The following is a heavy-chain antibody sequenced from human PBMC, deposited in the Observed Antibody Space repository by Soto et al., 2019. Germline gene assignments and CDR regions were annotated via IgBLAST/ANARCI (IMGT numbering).Heavy chain of an antibody. Sequence: HSETLSLTCTVSGGSISSGDYYWSWIRQPPGKGLEWIGYIYYSGSTYYNPSLKSRVTISVDTSKNQFSLKLSSVTAADTAVYYCARGRIVGATTADYWGQGTLVTVSS. D-gene: IGHD1-26*01. CDR3: ARGRIVGATTADY. CDR2: IYYSGST. V-gene: IGHV4-30-4*01. J-gene: IGHJ4*02. CDR1: GGSISSGDYY.